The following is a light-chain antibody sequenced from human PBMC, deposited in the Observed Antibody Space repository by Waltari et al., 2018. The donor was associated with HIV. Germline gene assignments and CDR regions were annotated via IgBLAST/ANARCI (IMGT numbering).Light chain of an antibody. V-gene: IGKV3-20*01. CDR3: QQYIGSPRT. CDR2: GAS. J-gene: IGKJ1*01. Sequence: EIALTQSPGTLSLSPGVRATLSCRASQTISSTYLAWYQPKPGQAPRLLIYGASSRATGIPDRFSGSGSGTDFTLTISSLEPEDCAVYYCQQYIGSPRTFGQGTKVELK. CDR1: QTISSTY.